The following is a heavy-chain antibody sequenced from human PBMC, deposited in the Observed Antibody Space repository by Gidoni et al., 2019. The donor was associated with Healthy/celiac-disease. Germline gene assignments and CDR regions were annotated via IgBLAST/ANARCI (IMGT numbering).Heavy chain of an antibody. Sequence: QVQLQQWGAGLLKPSETLSLTCAVYGGSFSGYYWTWIRPPPGKGLEWIGEINHSGSTNYNPSLKSRVTISVDTSKNQFSRKLSSVTAADTAVYYCARMNRCSGGSCYRPFDYWGQGTLVTVSS. D-gene: IGHD2-15*01. V-gene: IGHV4-34*01. CDR1: GGSFSGYY. CDR2: INHSGST. J-gene: IGHJ4*02. CDR3: ARMNRCSGGSCYRPFDY.